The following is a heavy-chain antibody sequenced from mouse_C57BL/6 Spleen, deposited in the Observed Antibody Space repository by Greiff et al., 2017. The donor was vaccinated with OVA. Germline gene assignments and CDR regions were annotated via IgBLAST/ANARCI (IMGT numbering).Heavy chain of an antibody. CDR2: ISSGSSTI. J-gene: IGHJ4*01. V-gene: IGHV5-17*01. CDR3: ARSGGDAAMDY. Sequence: EVKLVESGGGLVKPGGSLKLSCAASGFTFSDYGMHWVRQAPEQGLEWVAYISSGSSTIYYADTVKGRFTISRDNAKNTLFLQMHSLRSEDTAMYYCARSGGDAAMDYWGQGTSVTVSS. CDR1: GFTFSDYG.